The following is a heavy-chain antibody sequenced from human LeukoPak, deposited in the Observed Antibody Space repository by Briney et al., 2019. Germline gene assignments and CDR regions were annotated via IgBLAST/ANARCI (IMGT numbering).Heavy chain of an antibody. CDR3: ARKDPGYSGYSDFDY. CDR1: GYSISSGYY. Sequence: PSETLSLTCTVSGYSISSGYYWGWIRQPPGKGLEWIGNIYHSGSTYYNPPLKSRVTISLDTSKNQFSLKLSSVTAADTAIYYCARKDPGYSGYSDFDYWGQGTLVTVSS. CDR2: IYHSGST. V-gene: IGHV4-38-2*02. J-gene: IGHJ4*02. D-gene: IGHD5-12*01.